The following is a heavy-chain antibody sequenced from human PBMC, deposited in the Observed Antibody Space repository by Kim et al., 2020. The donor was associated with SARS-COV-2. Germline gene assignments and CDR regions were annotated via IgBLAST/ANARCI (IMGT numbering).Heavy chain of an antibody. D-gene: IGHD1-26*01. J-gene: IGHJ1*01. CDR1: GFTFSSYG. V-gene: IGHV3-33*05. CDR3: ARDYYQWELPTSPGYFQH. CDR2: ISYDGSNK. Sequence: GGSLRLSCAASGFTFSSYGMHWVRQAPGKGLEWVAVISYDGSNKYYADSVKGRFTISRDNSKNTLYLQMNSLRAEDTAVYYCARDYYQWELPTSPGYFQHWGQGTLVTVSS.